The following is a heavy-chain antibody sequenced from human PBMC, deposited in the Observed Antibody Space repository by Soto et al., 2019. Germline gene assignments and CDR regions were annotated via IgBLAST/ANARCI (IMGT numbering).Heavy chain of an antibody. CDR2: IYYSGST. V-gene: IGHV4-31*03. CDR1: GGSISSGDYY. CDR3: ARWWSGSRQGFDP. Sequence: QVQLQESGPGLVKPSQTLSLTCTVSGGSISSGDYYWSGIRQHPGKGLEWIGYIYYSGSTYYNPSLKSRVTISVDTYKNQFSLKLSSVTAADTAVYYCARWWSGSRQGFDPWGQGTLVTVSS. J-gene: IGHJ5*02. D-gene: IGHD3-3*01.